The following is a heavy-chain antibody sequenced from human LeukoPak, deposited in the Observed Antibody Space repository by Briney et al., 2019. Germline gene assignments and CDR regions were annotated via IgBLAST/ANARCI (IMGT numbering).Heavy chain of an antibody. CDR2: ISYDGSNK. D-gene: IGHD3-10*01. CDR3: AKDAFGV. J-gene: IGHJ6*02. Sequence: GGSLRLSCAASGFTFSSYGMHWVRQAPGKGLEWVAVISYDGSNKYYADPVKGRFTISRDNSKNTLYLQMNSLRAEDTAVYYCAKDAFGVWGQGTTVTVSS. CDR1: GFTFSSYG. V-gene: IGHV3-30*18.